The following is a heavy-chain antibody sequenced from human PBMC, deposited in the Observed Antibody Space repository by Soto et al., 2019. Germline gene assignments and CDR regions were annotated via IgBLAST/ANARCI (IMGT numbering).Heavy chain of an antibody. CDR3: ARDLSAVMTTDDAFDI. Sequence: GGSLRLSCAASGFTFSSYSMNWVRQAPGKGLEWVSSISSSSSYIYYSDSVKGRFTISRDNAKNSLYLQMNSLRAEDTAVYYCARDLSAVMTTDDAFDIWGQGTMVTVSS. D-gene: IGHD4-17*01. CDR1: GFTFSSYS. J-gene: IGHJ3*02. V-gene: IGHV3-21*01. CDR2: ISSSSSYI.